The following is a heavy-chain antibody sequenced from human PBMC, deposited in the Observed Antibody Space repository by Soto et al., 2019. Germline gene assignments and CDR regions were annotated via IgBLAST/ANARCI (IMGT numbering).Heavy chain of an antibody. D-gene: IGHD6-6*01. Sequence: HPGGSLRLSCAASGFTFSSYGMHWVRQAPGKGLEWVAVIWYDGSNKYYADSVKGRFTISRDNSKNTLYLQMNSLRAEDTAVYYCARKRSIAARPFDYWGQGTLVTVSS. CDR1: GFTFSSYG. CDR3: ARKRSIAARPFDY. CDR2: IWYDGSNK. V-gene: IGHV3-33*01. J-gene: IGHJ4*02.